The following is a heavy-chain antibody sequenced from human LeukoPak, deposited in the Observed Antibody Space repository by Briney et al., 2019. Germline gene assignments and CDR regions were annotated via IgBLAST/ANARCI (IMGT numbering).Heavy chain of an antibody. D-gene: IGHD5-12*01. Sequence: GGSLRLSCAASGFTFSSYSMNWVRQAPGKGLEWVSYISSSSSTIYYADSVKGRFTISRDNAKNSLYLQMNSLRAEDTAVYYCARAGGYLGRTGPQNDYWXXGTXVTVSS. CDR2: ISSSSSTI. CDR1: GFTFSSYS. V-gene: IGHV3-48*01. J-gene: IGHJ4*01. CDR3: ARAGGYLGRTGPQNDY.